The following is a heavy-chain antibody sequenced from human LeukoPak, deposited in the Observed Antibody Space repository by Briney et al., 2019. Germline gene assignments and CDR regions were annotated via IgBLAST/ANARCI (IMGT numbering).Heavy chain of an antibody. CDR3: ARTSVAGTGY. CDR1: GVSISSGGYY. V-gene: IGHV4-31*03. CDR2: IYYSGST. J-gene: IGHJ4*02. Sequence: SQTLSLTCTVSGVSISSGGYYWSWIRQHPGKGLEWIGYIYYSGSTYYNPSLKSRVTISVDTSKNQFSLKLSSVTAADTAVYYCARTSVAGTGYWGQGTLVTVSS. D-gene: IGHD6-19*01.